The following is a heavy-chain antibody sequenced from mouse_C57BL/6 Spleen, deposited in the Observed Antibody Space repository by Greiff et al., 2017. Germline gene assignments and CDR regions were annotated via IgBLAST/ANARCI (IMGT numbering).Heavy chain of an antibody. CDR3: TTVVGGPFFDY. Sequence: VQLQQSGAELVRPGASVKLSCTASGFNIKDDYMHWVKQRPEQGLEWIGWIDPENGDTAYASKFQGKATITADTSSNTAYLQLSSLTSEDTAVYYCTTVVGGPFFDYWGQGTTLTVSS. CDR2: IDPENGDT. D-gene: IGHD1-1*01. J-gene: IGHJ2*01. V-gene: IGHV14-4*01. CDR1: GFNIKDDY.